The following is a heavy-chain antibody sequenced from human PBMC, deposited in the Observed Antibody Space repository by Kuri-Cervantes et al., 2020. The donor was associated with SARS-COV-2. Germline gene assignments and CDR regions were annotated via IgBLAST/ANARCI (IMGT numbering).Heavy chain of an antibody. CDR3: TLTGWFDP. D-gene: IGHD3-9*01. CDR1: GGSFSGYY. J-gene: IGHJ5*02. Sequence: GSLRLSCAVYGGSFSGYYWSWIRQPPGRGLEWIGEINHSGSTNYNPSLESRVTMSVDTSRNQFSLKLSSVTAADTAVYYCTLTGWFDPWGQGTLVTVSS. CDR2: INHSGST. V-gene: IGHV4-34*01.